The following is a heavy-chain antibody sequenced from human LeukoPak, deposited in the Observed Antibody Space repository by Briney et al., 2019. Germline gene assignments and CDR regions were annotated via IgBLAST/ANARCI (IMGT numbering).Heavy chain of an antibody. V-gene: IGHV4-38-2*01. CDR1: GYSIRSGYH. J-gene: IGHJ4*02. D-gene: IGHD4-23*01. CDR3: ARVNYGGNFGVDY. Sequence: PSETLSLTCVVSGYSIRSGYHWGWIRPPPGKGLEWIGSIYDSETTYYSPSLKSRVTMSVDTSKNQFSLRLSSVTAADTAVYYCARVNYGGNFGVDYWGQGTLVTVSS. CDR2: IYDSETT.